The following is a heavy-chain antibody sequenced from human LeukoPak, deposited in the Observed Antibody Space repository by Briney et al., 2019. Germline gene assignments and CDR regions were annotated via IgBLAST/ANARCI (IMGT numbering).Heavy chain of an antibody. V-gene: IGHV3-74*01. CDR1: GFTFSSYA. D-gene: IGHD2-15*01. J-gene: IGHJ3*02. CDR3: ARALVAGVTLNALDI. Sequence: GGSLRLSCAASGFTFSSYAMHWVRQAPGKGLVWVARIKYDGSSTNYADSVKGRFTISRDNAKKTLYVQMNSLRAEDTAVYYCARALVAGVTLNALDIWGQGTMVTVSS. CDR2: IKYDGSST.